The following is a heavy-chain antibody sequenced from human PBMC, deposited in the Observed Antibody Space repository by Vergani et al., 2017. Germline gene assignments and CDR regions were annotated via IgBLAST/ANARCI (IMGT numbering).Heavy chain of an antibody. V-gene: IGHV1-46*01. CDR3: ARDSRYCSSTSCYVGRDWFDP. Sequence: QVQLVQSGAEVKKPGASVKVSCKASGYTFTSYYMHWVRQAPGQGLEWMGIINPSGGSTSYAQKFQGRVTMTRDTSTSTVYMELSSLRSVDTAVYYCARDSRYCSSTSCYVGRDWFDPWGQGTLVTVSS. CDR2: INPSGGST. CDR1: GYTFTSYY. D-gene: IGHD2-2*01. J-gene: IGHJ5*02.